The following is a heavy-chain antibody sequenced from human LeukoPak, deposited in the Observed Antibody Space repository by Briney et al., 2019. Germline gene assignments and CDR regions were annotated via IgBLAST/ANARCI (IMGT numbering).Heavy chain of an antibody. V-gene: IGHV1-18*01. D-gene: IGHD2-15*01. CDR2: ISAYNGNT. CDR3: ARDVAAGWPSIY. J-gene: IGHJ4*02. Sequence: ASVKVSCKASGYTFTSYDINWVRQATGQGLEWMGWISAYNGNTNYAQKLQGRVTMTTDTSTSTAYMELRSLRSDDTAVYYCARDVAAGWPSIYWGQGTLVTVSS. CDR1: GYTFTSYD.